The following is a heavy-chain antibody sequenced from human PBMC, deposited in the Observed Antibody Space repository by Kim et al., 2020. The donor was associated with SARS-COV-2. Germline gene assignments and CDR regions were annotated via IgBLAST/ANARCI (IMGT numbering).Heavy chain of an antibody. D-gene: IGHD3-3*01. CDR1: GFTFSSYA. V-gene: IGHV3-30*04. CDR3: ASATIFGDQQEPNYYYY. Sequence: GGSLRLSCAASGFTFSSYAMHWVRQAPGKGLEWVAVISYDGSNKYYADSVKGRFTISRDNSKNTLYLQMNSLRAEDTAVYYCASATIFGDQQEPNYYYY. J-gene: IGHJ6*03. CDR2: ISYDGSNK.